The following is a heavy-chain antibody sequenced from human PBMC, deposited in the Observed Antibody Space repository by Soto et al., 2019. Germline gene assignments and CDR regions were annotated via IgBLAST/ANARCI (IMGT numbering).Heavy chain of an antibody. CDR1: GGSISTGTSY. J-gene: IGHJ4*02. Sequence: SETLSLTCTVSGGSISTGTSYWGWMRLPPGKGLEWIGSIYYSGTSYYNPSLKSRVTISVDTSENQVSLKLRSVTAADTALYYCVRPLKFLDYSDNSGFRYYFDSWGQGRLVTVSS. V-gene: IGHV4-39*01. CDR3: VRPLKFLDYSDNSGFRYYFDS. CDR2: IYYSGTS. D-gene: IGHD3-22*01.